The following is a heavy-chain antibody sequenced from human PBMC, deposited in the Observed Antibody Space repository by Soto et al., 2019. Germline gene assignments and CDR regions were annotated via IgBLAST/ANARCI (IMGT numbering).Heavy chain of an antibody. D-gene: IGHD2-15*01. J-gene: IGHJ4*02. CDR3: ARGRDCSGGSCYSDY. CDR2: ISYDGSNK. V-gene: IGHV3-30-3*01. Sequence: PGGSLRLSCAASGFTFSSYAMHWVRQAPGKGLEWVAVISYDGSNKYYADSVKGRFTISRDNSKNTLYLQMNSLRAGDTAVYYCARGRDCSGGSCYSDYWGQGTLVTVSS. CDR1: GFTFSSYA.